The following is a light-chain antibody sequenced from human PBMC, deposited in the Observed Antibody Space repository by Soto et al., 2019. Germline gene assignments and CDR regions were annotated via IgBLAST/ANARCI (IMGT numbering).Light chain of an antibody. CDR3: QQDTRSPLT. J-gene: IGKJ1*01. V-gene: IGKV3-20*01. CDR1: QSISDNY. CDR2: DAS. Sequence: EIVLTHSPGTLSLSPGERATLSCRASQSISDNYLAWYQQKPGQAPRLVIYDASSRATGIPDRFSGSGSGTDFTLTISRLEPEDFAVYYCQQDTRSPLTFVQGTTVEIK.